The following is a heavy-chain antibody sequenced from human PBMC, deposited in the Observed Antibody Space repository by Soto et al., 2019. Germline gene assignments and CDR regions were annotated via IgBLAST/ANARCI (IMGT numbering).Heavy chain of an antibody. V-gene: IGHV3-23*01. Sequence: GGSLRLSCAASGFTFSTYAMNWVRQAPGKGLEWVSAISGGGGSTYYADSVKGRVTISRDNSKNTLYLQMNSLRAEDPAVYYSEKVTIAAITFTEYYHHGLDVWRPGTT. CDR2: ISGGGGST. J-gene: IGHJ6*02. CDR1: GFTFSTYA. D-gene: IGHD6-6*01. CDR3: EKVTIAAITFTEYYHHGLDV.